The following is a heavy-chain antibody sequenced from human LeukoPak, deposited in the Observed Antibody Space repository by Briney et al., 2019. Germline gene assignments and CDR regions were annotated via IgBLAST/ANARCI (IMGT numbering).Heavy chain of an antibody. J-gene: IGHJ4*02. CDR1: GFTVSSNY. Sequence: GGSLRLSCAASGFTVSSNYMSWVRQAPGKGLEWVSVIYSGGSTYYADSVKGRFTISRDNSKNTLYLQMNSLRAEDTAVYYCARETAVAFGDYDWGQGTLVTVSS. V-gene: IGHV3-53*01. D-gene: IGHD4-17*01. CDR2: IYSGGST. CDR3: ARETAVAFGDYD.